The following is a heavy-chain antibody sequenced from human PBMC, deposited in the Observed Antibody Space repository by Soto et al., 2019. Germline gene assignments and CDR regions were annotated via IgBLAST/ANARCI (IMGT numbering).Heavy chain of an antibody. J-gene: IGHJ5*02. CDR1: GYIFTSYG. V-gene: IGHV1-18*01. CDR2: ISTDSGNT. D-gene: IGHD2-2*01. Sequence: ASVKVSCKASGYIFTSYGIIWVRQAPGQGLEWMGWISTDSGNTNYAQKLQGRVTMTTDTSTSIAYMELRSLRSDDTAVYYCARGPRDILVVGPWFDPCGQGTLVTVSS. CDR3: ARGPRDILVVGPWFDP.